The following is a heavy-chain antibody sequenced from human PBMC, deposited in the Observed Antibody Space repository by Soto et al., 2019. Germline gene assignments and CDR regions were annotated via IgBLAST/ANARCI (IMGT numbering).Heavy chain of an antibody. V-gene: IGHV4-59*01. CDR3: ARGPGIAAAGSPSEP. D-gene: IGHD6-13*01. CDR2: VYYSGST. J-gene: IGHJ5*02. CDR1: GGSISDYY. Sequence: SETLSLTCTVSGGSISDYYWSWIRQPPGKGLEWIGYVYYSGSTNYNPSLKSRVTISVDTSKNQVSLKLMSVTTADTAVYYCARGPGIAAAGSPSEPWGQGTLVTVSS.